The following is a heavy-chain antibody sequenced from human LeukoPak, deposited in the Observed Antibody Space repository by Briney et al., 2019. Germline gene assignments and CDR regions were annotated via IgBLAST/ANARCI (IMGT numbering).Heavy chain of an antibody. CDR3: AKYMTPDTVAAIPPFDY. CDR2: VTGIVGRT. D-gene: IGHD5-12*01. Sequence: GGSLRFSCAASGFGFSSYAVSWVRQGPGKGLEWVSSVTGIVGRTYYADSVDGRFTISRDNSKSTVYLQMNSLRAEDTAVYYCAKYMTPDTVAAIPPFDYWGQGTLVTVSS. CDR1: GFGFSSYA. V-gene: IGHV3-23*01. J-gene: IGHJ4*02.